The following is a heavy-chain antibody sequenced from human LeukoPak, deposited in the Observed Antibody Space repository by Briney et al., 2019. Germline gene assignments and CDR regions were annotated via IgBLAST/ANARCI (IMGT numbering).Heavy chain of an antibody. J-gene: IGHJ4*02. Sequence: PGGSLRLSCAASGFTFSSYSMNWVRQAPGKGLEWVAVISYDGSNKYYADSVKGRFTISRDNSKNTLYLQMNSLRAEDTAVYYCARGSYYYDSSGHDYWGQGTLVTVSS. D-gene: IGHD3-22*01. CDR3: ARGSYYYDSSGHDY. CDR1: GFTFSSYS. V-gene: IGHV3-30*03. CDR2: ISYDGSNK.